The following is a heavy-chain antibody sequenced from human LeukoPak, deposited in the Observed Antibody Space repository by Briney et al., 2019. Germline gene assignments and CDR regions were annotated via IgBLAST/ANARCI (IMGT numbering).Heavy chain of an antibody. CDR2: INPGDSDT. Sequence: GESLKIPCEGSGYSFTSSWIGWVRQMPGKGLEWMGIINPGDSDTRYSPSFQGQVTISADKSISTAYLQWSSLKASDTAMYYCATYAGTSSKYFQHWGQGTLVTVSS. V-gene: IGHV5-51*01. D-gene: IGHD3-10*01. J-gene: IGHJ1*01. CDR3: ATYAGTSSKYFQH. CDR1: GYSFTSSW.